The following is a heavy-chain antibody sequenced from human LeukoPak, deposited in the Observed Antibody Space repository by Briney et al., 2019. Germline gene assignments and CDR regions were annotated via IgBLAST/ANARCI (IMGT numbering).Heavy chain of an antibody. CDR1: GFTFSSYS. D-gene: IGHD2-2*01. Sequence: GSLRLSCAASGFTFSSYSMNWVRQAPGKGLEWVSAISGSGGSTYYADSVKGRFTISRDNSKNTLYLQMNSLRAEDTAVYYCAKDRDCSSTSRRFDYWGQGTLVTVSS. J-gene: IGHJ4*02. CDR3: AKDRDCSSTSRRFDY. CDR2: ISGSGGST. V-gene: IGHV3-23*01.